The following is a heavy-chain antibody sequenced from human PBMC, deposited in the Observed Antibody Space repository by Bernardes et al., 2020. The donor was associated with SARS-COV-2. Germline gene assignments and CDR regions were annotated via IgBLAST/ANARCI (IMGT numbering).Heavy chain of an antibody. D-gene: IGHD2-21*01. J-gene: IGHJ4*02. Sequence: GGSLRLSCVGSGFTFSDHNMDWVRQAPGKGLEWVARIRSKANSYTTEYAASVRGRFTISGDDSTNSLYLQMNSLKTEDMAVYYCARSPLGIAPFDYWGQGTLVIVSS. V-gene: IGHV3-72*01. CDR1: GFTFSDHN. CDR2: IRSKANSYTT. CDR3: ARSPLGIAPFDY.